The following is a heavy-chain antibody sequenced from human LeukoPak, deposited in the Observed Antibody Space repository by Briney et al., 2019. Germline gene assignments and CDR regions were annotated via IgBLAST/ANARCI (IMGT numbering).Heavy chain of an antibody. CDR1: GYTFTSYD. D-gene: IGHD2-8*02. CDR2: MNPNSGNT. J-gene: IGHJ6*02. CDR3: ATEYWDYYYYGMDV. Sequence: ASVKVSCKASGYTFTSYDINWVRQATGQGLEWMGWMNPNSGNTGYAQKFQGRVTMTRNTSISTAYMELSSLRSEDTAVYYCATEYWDYYYYGMDVWGQGTTVTVSS. V-gene: IGHV1-8*01.